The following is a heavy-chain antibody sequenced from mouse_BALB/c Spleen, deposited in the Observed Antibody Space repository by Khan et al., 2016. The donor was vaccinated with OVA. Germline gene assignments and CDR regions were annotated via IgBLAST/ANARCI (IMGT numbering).Heavy chain of an antibody. J-gene: IGHJ4*01. V-gene: IGHV9-4*02. CDR2: INTHSGVP. CDR3: ARGGAAYYRSDGGAMEY. CDR1: GYTFTTAG. D-gene: IGHD2-12*01. Sequence: VQLVESGPELKKPGETVRISCKASGYTFTTAGIQWVQKMPGKGLKWIGWINTHSGVPKYAEDFKGRFAFSLETSVNTAYLQIRNLTNEDTATYFCARGGAAYYRSDGGAMEYWGQGTSVTVSS.